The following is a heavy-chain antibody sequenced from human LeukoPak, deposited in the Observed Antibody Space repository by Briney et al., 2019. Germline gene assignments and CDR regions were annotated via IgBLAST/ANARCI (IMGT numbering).Heavy chain of an antibody. Sequence: PGGSLRLSCAASGFTFSTYTMNWVRQAPGKGLEWVSTVSDSSDVHYSDSVKGRFTISRDNAWNSLYQQMNSLRDEDTAVYYCARDGLHTAHFDYGGQGTLVTVSS. D-gene: IGHD5-18*01. CDR3: ARDGLHTAHFDY. J-gene: IGHJ4*02. CDR1: GFTFSTYT. V-gene: IGHV3-48*02. CDR2: VSDSSDV.